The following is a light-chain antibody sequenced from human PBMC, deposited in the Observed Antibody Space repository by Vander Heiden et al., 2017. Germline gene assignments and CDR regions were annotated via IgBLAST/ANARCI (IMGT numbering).Light chain of an antibody. CDR3: QQDNSYPYT. CDR1: QTISSW. Sequence: DIQMTQSPSTLSASVGDSVTITCRASQTISSWLAWYQQKPGKAPKLLIYKASGLISGVPSRFSGSESGTEFTLSISGLQPDDFANYYCQQDNSYPYTFGQGTKLEIK. J-gene: IGKJ2*01. CDR2: KAS. V-gene: IGKV1-5*03.